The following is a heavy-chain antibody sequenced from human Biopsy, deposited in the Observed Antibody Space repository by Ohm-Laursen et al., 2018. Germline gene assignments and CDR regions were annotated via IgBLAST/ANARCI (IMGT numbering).Heavy chain of an antibody. Sequence: SDTLSLTCIVSGGSISSDYWSWIRQTPGKGLEWIGYIYYSGSTNYNPSLKSRVTISVDTSKNQFSLRLNSVTAADAAVYYCARATNSTGWPYYYFYGMDVWGQGITVTVSS. V-gene: IGHV4-59*07. CDR2: IYYSGST. D-gene: IGHD2/OR15-2a*01. J-gene: IGHJ6*02. CDR1: GGSISSDY. CDR3: ARATNSTGWPYYYFYGMDV.